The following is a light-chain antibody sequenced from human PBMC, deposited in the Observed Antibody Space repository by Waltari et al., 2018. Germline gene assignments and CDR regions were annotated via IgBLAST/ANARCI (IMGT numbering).Light chain of an antibody. J-gene: IGLJ3*02. Sequence: QSALTQPASVSGSPGQSITISCPGTSRDVGSYNLLSWYQQHPGKAPKLMIYEGSKRPSGVSNRFSGSKSGNTASLTISGLQAEDEADYYCCSYAGSSTFEVFGGGTKLTVL. CDR1: SRDVGSYNL. V-gene: IGLV2-23*03. CDR2: EGS. CDR3: CSYAGSSTFEV.